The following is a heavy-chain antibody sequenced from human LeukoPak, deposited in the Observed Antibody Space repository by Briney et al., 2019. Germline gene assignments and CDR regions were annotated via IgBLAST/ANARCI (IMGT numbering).Heavy chain of an antibody. CDR3: ARAPLHLVDY. D-gene: IGHD1-14*01. J-gene: IGHJ4*02. V-gene: IGHV3-30*04. CDR1: GFTFSSYA. CDR2: ISYDGSNK. Sequence: PGRSLRLSCAASGFTFSSYAMHWVRQAPGKGLEWVAVISYDGSNKYYADSVKGRFTISRDNSKNTLYLQMNSLRAEDTAVYYCARAPLHLVDYWGQGTLVTVSS.